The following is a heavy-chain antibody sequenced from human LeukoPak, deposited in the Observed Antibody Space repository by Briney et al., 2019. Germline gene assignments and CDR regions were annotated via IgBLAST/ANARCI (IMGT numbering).Heavy chain of an antibody. CDR3: ASGIAAAGTRYFQH. D-gene: IGHD6-13*01. CDR1: GGSISSYY. V-gene: IGHV4-59*08. CDR2: IYYSGST. Sequence: SETLSLTCTVSGGSISSYYRSWIRQPPGKGLEWVGYIYYSGSTNYNPSLKSRVTISVDTSKNQFSLKLSSVTAADTAVYYCASGIAAAGTRYFQHWGQGTLVTVSS. J-gene: IGHJ1*01.